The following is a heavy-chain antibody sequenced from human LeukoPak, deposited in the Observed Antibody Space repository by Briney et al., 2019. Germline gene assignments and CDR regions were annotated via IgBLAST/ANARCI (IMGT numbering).Heavy chain of an antibody. CDR2: ISAYNGNT. CDR1: GYTFTGYY. V-gene: IGHV1-18*04. J-gene: IGHJ3*02. Sequence: ASVKVSCKASGYTFTGYYMHWVRQAPGQGLEWMGWISAYNGNTNYAQKLQGRVTMTTDTSTSTAYMELRSLRSDDTAVYYCARRSSINAFDIWGQGTMVTVSS. CDR3: ARRSSINAFDI. D-gene: IGHD6-6*01.